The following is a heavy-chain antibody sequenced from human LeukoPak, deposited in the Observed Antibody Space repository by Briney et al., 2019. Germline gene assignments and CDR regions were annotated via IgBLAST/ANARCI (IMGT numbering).Heavy chain of an antibody. CDR3: ASGLGGSGYYSDY. J-gene: IGHJ4*02. V-gene: IGHV4-31*03. CDR2: INYSGST. Sequence: SETLSLTCTVSGGSISSGGYYWSWIRQHPGKGLEWIGYINYSGSTYYNPSLKSRITISVDPSKNQFSLKLSSVTAADTAVYYCASGLGGSGYYSDYWGQGTLVTVSS. CDR1: GGSISSGGYY. D-gene: IGHD3-22*01.